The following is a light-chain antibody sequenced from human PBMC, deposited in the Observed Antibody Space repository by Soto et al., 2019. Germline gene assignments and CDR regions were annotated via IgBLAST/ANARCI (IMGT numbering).Light chain of an antibody. J-gene: IGKJ3*01. CDR1: QSIGSSF. CDR2: GVS. V-gene: IGKV3-20*01. CDR3: HQYGSSTGVFT. Sequence: EIVLTQSPGTLSLSPGERATLSCRASQSIGSSFLAWYQQKPGQAPRLLIYGVSSRATGIPDRFSGSGSGTDFILTISRLEPEDFAVYYCHQYGSSTGVFTFGPGTKVDIK.